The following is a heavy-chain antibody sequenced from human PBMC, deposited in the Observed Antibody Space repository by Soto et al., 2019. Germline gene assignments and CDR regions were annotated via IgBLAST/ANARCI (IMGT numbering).Heavy chain of an antibody. J-gene: IGHJ4*02. D-gene: IGHD1-26*01. CDR3: AKDFSGSYAMYYFDY. V-gene: IGHV3-30*02. Sequence: GGSLRLSCAASGFTFSSYGMHWVRQAPGKGLEWVAVIWYDGSNKYYADSVKGRFTISRDNSKNTLYLQMNSLRAEDTAVYYCAKDFSGSYAMYYFDYWGQGTLVTVSS. CDR1: GFTFSSYG. CDR2: IWYDGSNK.